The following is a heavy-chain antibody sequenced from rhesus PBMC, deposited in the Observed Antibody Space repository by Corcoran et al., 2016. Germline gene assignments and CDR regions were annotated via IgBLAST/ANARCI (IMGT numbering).Heavy chain of an antibody. J-gene: IGHJ4*01. D-gene: IGHD3-9*01. V-gene: IGHV4-99*02. Sequence: QVQLQESGPGLVKPSETLSLTCAVSGYSISSGYYWGWIRQPPGKGLEYIGYISGSSGSTYYNPSLKRRVTISKDTSKNQCSLKLSSVTAADTAVYYCAREYYEDDYGYYYPFDYWGQGVLVTVSS. CDR1: GYSISSGYY. CDR3: AREYYEDDYGYYYPFDY. CDR2: ISGSSGST.